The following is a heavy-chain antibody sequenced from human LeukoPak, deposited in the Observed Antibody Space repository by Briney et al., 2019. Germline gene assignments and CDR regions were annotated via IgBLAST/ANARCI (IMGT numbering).Heavy chain of an antibody. V-gene: IGHV3-21*01. CDR2: ITFSSSHI. Sequence: GGSLRLSCAASGFTFSGNVMTWVRRAPGKGLECVSSITFSSSHIYYADSVKGRFTISRDNTKDSLYLQMNSLRAEDTAIYYCARGPQFSGPGWFDPWGQGTLVTVSS. CDR3: ARGPQFSGPGWFDP. CDR1: GFTFSGNV. D-gene: IGHD3-10*01. J-gene: IGHJ5*02.